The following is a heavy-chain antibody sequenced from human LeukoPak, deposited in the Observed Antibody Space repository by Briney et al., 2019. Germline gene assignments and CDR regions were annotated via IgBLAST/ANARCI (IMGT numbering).Heavy chain of an antibody. Sequence: AGGSLRLSCVASGFTFSSYSMNWVRQAPGKGLEWVSSITSTSTYIYYADSVKGRFTISRDNAKRSLYLQMDSLRAEDTAVYYCVRVGYHSAFDIWGQGTMVTVSS. V-gene: IGHV3-21*01. D-gene: IGHD5-12*01. J-gene: IGHJ3*02. CDR1: GFTFSSYS. CDR2: ITSTSTYI. CDR3: VRVGYHSAFDI.